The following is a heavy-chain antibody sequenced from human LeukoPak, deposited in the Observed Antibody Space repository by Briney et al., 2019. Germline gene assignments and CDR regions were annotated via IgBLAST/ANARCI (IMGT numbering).Heavy chain of an antibody. CDR3: ARGVRYGMDV. V-gene: IGHV3-74*01. CDR2: INGDGSTT. Sequence: GGSLRLSCAASGFNFNVYWMHWVRQTPGEGLMWVSFINGDGSTTSSAGSVKGRFTTSRDNAKNTLYLQMNSLSAEDTAVYYCARGVRYGMDVWGQGTTVTVS. CDR1: GFNFNVYW. J-gene: IGHJ6*02.